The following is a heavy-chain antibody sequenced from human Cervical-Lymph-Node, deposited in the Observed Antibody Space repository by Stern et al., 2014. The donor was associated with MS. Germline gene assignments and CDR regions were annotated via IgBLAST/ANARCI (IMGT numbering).Heavy chain of an antibody. CDR3: ASAHPATRRGYKGMNV. D-gene: IGHD2-2*01. J-gene: IGHJ6*02. Sequence: VQLVESGSEVRKPGSSVNVTCKASGGTFRNFAVNWVRQAPGQGLEWVGGIIPVFGTPTYAQKLQGRVTIISDESTNTVYVELSGLTTDDTATYFCASAHPATRRGYKGMNVWGQGTTIAVSS. V-gene: IGHV1-69*01. CDR1: GGTFRNFA. CDR2: IIPVFGTP.